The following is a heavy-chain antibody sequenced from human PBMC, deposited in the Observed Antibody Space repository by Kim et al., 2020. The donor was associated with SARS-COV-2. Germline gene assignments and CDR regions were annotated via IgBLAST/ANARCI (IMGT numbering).Heavy chain of an antibody. V-gene: IGHV1-18*01. D-gene: IGHD2-21*01. J-gene: IGHJ5*02. CDR2: ISAFNGLT. CDR1: GYTFNTYG. Sequence: ASVKVSCKASGYTFNTYGICWVRQAPGQGLEWVGWISAFNGLTKSAQHFQGRVTMTTETSSSTAYMELRRLRSDDTAVYYCARGSHDAIGNWFDPWGQGTRVTV. CDR3: ARGSHDAIGNWFDP.